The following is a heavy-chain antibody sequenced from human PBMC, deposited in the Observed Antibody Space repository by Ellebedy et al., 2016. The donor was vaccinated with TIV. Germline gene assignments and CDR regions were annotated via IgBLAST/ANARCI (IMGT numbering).Heavy chain of an antibody. Sequence: ASVKVSCKASGGTFSSYTISWVRQAPGQGLEWVAWISPYTGNTEFAQKVQGRVTLTTDSSTSTASMELSSLRPDDTAVYYCAAGTHLWPQGHYGTDVWGQGTTVTVSS. CDR1: GGTFSSYT. D-gene: IGHD3-3*02. J-gene: IGHJ6*02. CDR2: ISPYTGNT. CDR3: AAGTHLWPQGHYGTDV. V-gene: IGHV1-18*01.